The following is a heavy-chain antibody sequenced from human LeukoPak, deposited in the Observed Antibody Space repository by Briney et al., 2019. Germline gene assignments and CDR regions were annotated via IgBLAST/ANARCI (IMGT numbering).Heavy chain of an antibody. CDR1: GGSISSSSYY. J-gene: IGHJ4*02. CDR3: ARVPPDSSGYYLHFDY. Sequence: SETLSLTCTVSGGSISSSSYYWGWIRQPPGKGLEWIGSIYYSGSTYYNPSLKSRVTISVDTSKNQFSLKLSSVTAADTAVYYCARVPPDSSGYYLHFDYWGQGTLVTVSS. D-gene: IGHD3-22*01. V-gene: IGHV4-39*01. CDR2: IYYSGST.